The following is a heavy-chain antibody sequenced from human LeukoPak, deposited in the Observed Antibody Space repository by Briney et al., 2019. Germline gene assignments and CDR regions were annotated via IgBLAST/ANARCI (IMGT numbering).Heavy chain of an antibody. Sequence: GGSLRLSCAASGFTFSSYSMNWVRQAPGKGREWVSSISSSSSYIYYADSVKGRFTISRDNAKNSLYLQMNSLRAEDTAVYYCARLSKYYYMDVWGKGTTVTVSS. J-gene: IGHJ6*03. CDR2: ISSSSSYI. CDR3: ARLSKYYYMDV. V-gene: IGHV3-21*01. CDR1: GFTFSSYS.